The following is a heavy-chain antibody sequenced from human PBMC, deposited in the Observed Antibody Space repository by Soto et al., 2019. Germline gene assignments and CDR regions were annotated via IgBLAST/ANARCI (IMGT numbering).Heavy chain of an antibody. D-gene: IGHD3-16*01. Sequence: EVQLVQSGAEVKKPGESLRISCKGSGYSFTSYWISWVRQMPGKGLEWMGRIDPSDSYTNYSPSFQCHVTISADKSIATAYLQWSSLKASDTAMSYWARVPLGYYGMDVWGRGTTVTVSS. CDR3: ARVPLGYYGMDV. J-gene: IGHJ6*02. CDR1: GYSFTSYW. V-gene: IGHV5-10-1*03. CDR2: IDPSDSYT.